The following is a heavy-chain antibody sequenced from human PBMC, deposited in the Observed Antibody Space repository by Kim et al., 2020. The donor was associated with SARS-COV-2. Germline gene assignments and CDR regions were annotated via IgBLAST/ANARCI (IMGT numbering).Heavy chain of an antibody. V-gene: IGHV4-34*01. J-gene: IGHJ1*01. CDR3: ARGVTMIKGQSFQH. Sequence: SETLSLTCAVYGGSFSGYYWSWIRQPPGKGLEWIGEINHSGSTNYNPSLKSRVTISVDTSKNQFSLKLSSVTAADTAVYYCARGVTMIKGQSFQHWGQGTLVTVSS. D-gene: IGHD3-22*01. CDR2: INHSGST. CDR1: GGSFSGYY.